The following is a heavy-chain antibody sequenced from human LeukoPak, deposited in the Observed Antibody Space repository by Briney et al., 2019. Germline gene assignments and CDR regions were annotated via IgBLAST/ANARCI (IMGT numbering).Heavy chain of an antibody. CDR2: IYTSGST. CDR1: GGSISSYY. CDR3: ARDQLGLDY. V-gene: IGHV4-4*07. D-gene: IGHD6-6*01. Sequence: SETLSLTCTVSGGSISSYYWSWIQQPAGQGLEWLGRIYTSGSTNYNPSLKSRVTMSVDTSKNQCSLKLSSVTAADTAVYYCARDQLGLDYWGQGTLVTVSS. J-gene: IGHJ4*02.